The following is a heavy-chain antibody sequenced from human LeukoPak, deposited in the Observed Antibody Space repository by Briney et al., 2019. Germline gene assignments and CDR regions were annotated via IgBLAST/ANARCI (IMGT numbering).Heavy chain of an antibody. CDR3: AKDSSRLGDLTADY. D-gene: IGHD3-16*01. CDR2: ISGSGGST. V-gene: IGHV3-23*01. Sequence: GGSLRLSCAASGFTFSSYAMSWVRQAPGKGLEWVSAISGSGGSTYYADSVKGRFTISRDNSKYTLYLQMNSLRAEDTAVYYCAKDSSRLGDLTADYWGQGTLVTVSS. CDR1: GFTFSSYA. J-gene: IGHJ4*02.